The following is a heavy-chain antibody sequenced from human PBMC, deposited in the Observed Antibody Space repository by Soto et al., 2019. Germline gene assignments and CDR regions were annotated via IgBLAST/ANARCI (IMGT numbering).Heavy chain of an antibody. V-gene: IGHV4-31*03. D-gene: IGHD3-3*01. CDR3: ARLEWLSSPDGMDV. Sequence: SETLSLTCTVSGGSISSGGYYWSWIRQHPGKGLEWIGYIYYSGSTYYNPSLKSRVTISVDTSKNQFSLKLSSVTAADTAVYYCARLEWLSSPDGMDVWGQGTTVTVSS. J-gene: IGHJ6*02. CDR2: IYYSGST. CDR1: GGSISSGGYY.